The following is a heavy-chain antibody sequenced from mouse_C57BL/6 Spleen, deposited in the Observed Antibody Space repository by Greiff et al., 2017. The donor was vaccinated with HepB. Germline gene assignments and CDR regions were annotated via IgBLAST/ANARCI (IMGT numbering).Heavy chain of an antibody. CDR2: IYPNNGST. Sequence: EVQLQQSGPELVKPGASVKISCKASGYTFTDYNMHWVKQSPGQGLEWIGDIYPNNGSTNYNQKFKGKATLTVDKSSSTAYMELRSLTSEDSAVYYCARQGDDYDYRGGFAYWGQGTLVTVSA. J-gene: IGHJ3*01. V-gene: IGHV1-18*01. D-gene: IGHD2-4*01. CDR3: ARQGDDYDYRGGFAY. CDR1: GYTFTDYN.